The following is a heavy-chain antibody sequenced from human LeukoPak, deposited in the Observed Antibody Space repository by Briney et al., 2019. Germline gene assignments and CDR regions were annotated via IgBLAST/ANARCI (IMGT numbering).Heavy chain of an antibody. V-gene: IGHV1-18*01. D-gene: IGHD3-10*01. CDR2: ISGYTGNR. Sequence: ASVKVSCKASGYTFTTYGISWVRQAPGQGLEWMGWISGYTGNRNYAQNLQGRVTMTTDTSTSTAYMELRSLRSDDTAVYYCATASSSSDPARFFWGQGTLVTVSS. CDR1: GYTFTTYG. CDR3: ATASSSSDPARFF. J-gene: IGHJ4*02.